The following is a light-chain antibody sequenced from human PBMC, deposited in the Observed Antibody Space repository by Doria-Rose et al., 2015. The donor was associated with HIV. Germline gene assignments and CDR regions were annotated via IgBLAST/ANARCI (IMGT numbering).Light chain of an antibody. CDR1: QSVLYSSNNKNY. CDR3: QQYYSTPYT. CDR2: WAS. Sequence: SQSVLYSSNNKNYLAWYQQKPGQPPKLLIYWASTRESGVPDRFSGSGSGTDFSLTISSLQAEDVAVYYCQQYYSTPYTFGQGTRLEIK. V-gene: IGKV4-1*01. J-gene: IGKJ2*01.